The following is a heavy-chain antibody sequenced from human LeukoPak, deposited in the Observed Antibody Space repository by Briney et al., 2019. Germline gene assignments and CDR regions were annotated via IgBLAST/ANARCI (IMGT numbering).Heavy chain of an antibody. CDR1: GFILSSYW. V-gene: IGHV3-74*01. Sequence: PGGSLRLSCAASGFILSSYWLHWVRQAPGKGLVWVSRINFDGSSTNYADSVKGRFTISRDNAKNTLYLQMNSLRAEDTAVYYCARDPGYSGYDSGYTYYFDYWGQGALVTVSS. CDR3: ARDPGYSGYDSGYTYYFDY. D-gene: IGHD5-12*01. CDR2: INFDGSST. J-gene: IGHJ4*02.